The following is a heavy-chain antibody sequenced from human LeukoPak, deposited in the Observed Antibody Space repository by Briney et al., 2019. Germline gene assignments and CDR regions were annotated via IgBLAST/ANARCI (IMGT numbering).Heavy chain of an antibody. CDR3: ASPPYTVTGGYFDY. D-gene: IGHD4-17*01. Sequence: PGGSLRLSCAASGFTFSSYWMSWVRQAPGKGLEWVANIKQDGSEKYYVDSVKGRFTISRDNAKNSLYLQMNSLRAEDTAVYYCASPPYTVTGGYFDYWGQGTLVTVSS. CDR1: GFTFSSYW. CDR2: IKQDGSEK. V-gene: IGHV3-7*01. J-gene: IGHJ4*02.